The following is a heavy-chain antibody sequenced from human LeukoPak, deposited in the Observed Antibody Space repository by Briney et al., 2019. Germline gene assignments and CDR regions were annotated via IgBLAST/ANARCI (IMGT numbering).Heavy chain of an antibody. Sequence: GGSLRLSCAASGFTFSSYAMHWVRQAPGKGLEWVAVISYDGSNKYYADSVKGRFTISRDNSKNTLYLQMNSLRAEDTAVYYCATDFYDSTWGQGTLVTVSS. J-gene: IGHJ5*02. D-gene: IGHD3-22*01. V-gene: IGHV3-30-3*01. CDR1: GFTFSSYA. CDR2: ISYDGSNK. CDR3: ATDFYDST.